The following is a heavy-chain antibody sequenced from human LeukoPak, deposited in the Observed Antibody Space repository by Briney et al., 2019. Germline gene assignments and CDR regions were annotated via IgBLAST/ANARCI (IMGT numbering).Heavy chain of an antibody. CDR3: ARGVGYPGNDRITIFRLVIPGDWFDP. V-gene: IGHV4-31*03. Sequence: PSQTLSLTCTVSGGSISSGGYYWSWIRQHPGKGLEWIGYIYYSGSTYYNPSLKSRVTISVDTSKNQFSLKLSFVTAADTAVYYCARGVGYPGNDRITIFRLVIPGDWFDPWGQGTLVTVSS. D-gene: IGHD3-3*01. J-gene: IGHJ5*02. CDR1: GGSISSGGYY. CDR2: IYYSGST.